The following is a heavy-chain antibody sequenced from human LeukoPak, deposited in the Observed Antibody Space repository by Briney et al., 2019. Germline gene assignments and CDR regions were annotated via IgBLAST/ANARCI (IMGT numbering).Heavy chain of an antibody. CDR3: APAPITMVRGVITSDAFDI. CDR2: IIPIFGTA. J-gene: IGHJ3*02. Sequence: ASVKVSCKASGGTFSSYAISWVRQAPGQGLEWMGRIIPIFGTANYAQKFQGRVTITTDESTSTAYMELSSLRSEDTAVYYCAPAPITMVRGVITSDAFDIWVQGTMVTVSS. D-gene: IGHD3-10*01. V-gene: IGHV1-69*05. CDR1: GGTFSSYA.